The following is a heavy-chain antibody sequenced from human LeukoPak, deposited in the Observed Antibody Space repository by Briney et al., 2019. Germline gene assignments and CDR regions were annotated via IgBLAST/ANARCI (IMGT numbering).Heavy chain of an antibody. CDR1: GGSFSGYY. D-gene: IGHD3-3*01. CDR2: INHSGSA. V-gene: IGHV4-34*01. CDR3: ARARRDSGYYKVDY. Sequence: NPSETLSLTCAVYGGSFSGYYWSWIRQPPGKGLEWIGEINHSGSANYNPSLKSRVTLSIDKSKNQFSLNLNSVTAADTAVYYCARARRDSGYYKVDYWGQGTLVTVSS. J-gene: IGHJ4*02.